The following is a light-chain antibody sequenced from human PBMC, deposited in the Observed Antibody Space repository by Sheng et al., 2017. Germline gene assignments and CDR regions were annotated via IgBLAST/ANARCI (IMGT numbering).Light chain of an antibody. CDR2: SSS. CDR3: QQSFSFPLT. V-gene: IGKV1-39*01. J-gene: IGKJ4*01. Sequence: DIQMTQSPSSLSASVGDRITITCRASQNIDRYLNWYQQKPGKAPNPLLIYSSSTLQSGVPSKFRGGGSGTEFTLTISSLQREDFATYYCQQSFSFPLTFGGGTKLEIK. CDR1: QNIDRY.